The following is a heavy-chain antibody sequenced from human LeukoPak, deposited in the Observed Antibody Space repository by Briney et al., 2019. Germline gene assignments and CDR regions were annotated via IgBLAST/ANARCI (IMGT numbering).Heavy chain of an antibody. CDR1: GYSISSGYY. V-gene: IGHV4-38-2*02. J-gene: IGHJ2*01. CDR2: IYHSGST. D-gene: IGHD3-10*01. CDR3: ARGDSGLYWYFDL. Sequence: SETLSLTCTVSGYSISSGYYWGWIRQPPGKGLEWIGSIYHSGSTYYNPSLKSRVTISVDTSKNQFSLKLSPVTAADTAVYYCARGDSGLYWYFDLWGRGTLVTVSS.